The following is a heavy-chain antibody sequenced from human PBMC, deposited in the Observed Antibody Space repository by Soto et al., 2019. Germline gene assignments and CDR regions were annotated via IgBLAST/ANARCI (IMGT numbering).Heavy chain of an antibody. J-gene: IGHJ4*02. Sequence: PGGSLRLSCAASGFTFSSYSINWVRQAPGKGLEWVSSISSSSYIYYADSVKGRFTISRDNAKNSLYLQMNSLRAEDTAVYYCARAGGIAVPGSHLDYWGQGTLVTVS. CDR2: ISSSSYI. CDR3: ARAGGIAVPGSHLDY. D-gene: IGHD6-19*01. CDR1: GFTFSSYS. V-gene: IGHV3-21*04.